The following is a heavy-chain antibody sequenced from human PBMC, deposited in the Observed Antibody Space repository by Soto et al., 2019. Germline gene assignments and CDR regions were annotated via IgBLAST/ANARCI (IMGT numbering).Heavy chain of an antibody. D-gene: IGHD2-15*01. CDR2: TYYRSRWYS. CDR1: GDSVSSSSVA. V-gene: IGHV6-1*01. Sequence: SQTLSLTCVISGDSVSSSSVAWNWVRQSPSRGLEWLGRTYYRSRWYSDFAVSVRGRIVINADTSKNQFSLQLNSVTPEDTAVYFCARSEEDSDYSCYGLDVWGQGTTATVSS. CDR3: ARSEEDSDYSCYGLDV. J-gene: IGHJ6*02.